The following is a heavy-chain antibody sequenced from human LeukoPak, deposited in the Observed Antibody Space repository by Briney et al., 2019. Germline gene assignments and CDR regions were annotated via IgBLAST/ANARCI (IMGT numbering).Heavy chain of an antibody. CDR3: ARGPNTGAFDA. CDR1: GYTFSDYY. D-gene: IGHD7-27*01. V-gene: IGHV1-2*02. CDR2: INPKSGDT. Sequence: ASVKVSCKASGYTFSDYYMHWWRQAPGQRLEWLGWINPKSGDTNFAQNCQGRVTMTRDTSISTAYMELSSLTSDDRAVYYCARGPNTGAFDAWGQGTLVTVSS. J-gene: IGHJ4*02.